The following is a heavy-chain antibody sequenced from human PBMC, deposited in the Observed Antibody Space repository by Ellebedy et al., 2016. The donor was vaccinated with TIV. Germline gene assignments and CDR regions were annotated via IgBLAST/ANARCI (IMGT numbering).Heavy chain of an antibody. J-gene: IGHJ6*02. CDR2: IKNDGSEK. Sequence: GGSLRLSXEASGFTFTTYWMLWVRQAPGKGLEWVANIKNDGSEKYYVDAVKGRLTISRDNGKNSLYLQMNNLRVEDTAVYYCVRGPATLWGGGFWPVWGQGTTVTVSS. V-gene: IGHV3-7*01. CDR1: GFTFTTYW. CDR3: VRGPATLWGGGFWPV. D-gene: IGHD1-26*01.